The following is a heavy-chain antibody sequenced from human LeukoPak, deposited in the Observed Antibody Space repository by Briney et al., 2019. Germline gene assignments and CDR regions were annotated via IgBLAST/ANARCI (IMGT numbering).Heavy chain of an antibody. J-gene: IGHJ3*02. CDR1: GFTFSSYA. Sequence: GESLTRSCAASGFTFSSYAMSWVRQAPGKGLEWVSAISGSGGSTYYADSVKGRFTIARDNSKNTLYLQMNSLRTEDTAVYYCAKEQPIYGGFDIWGQGTMVTVSS. CDR2: ISGSGGST. D-gene: IGHD3-16*01. CDR3: AKEQPIYGGFDI. V-gene: IGHV3-23*01.